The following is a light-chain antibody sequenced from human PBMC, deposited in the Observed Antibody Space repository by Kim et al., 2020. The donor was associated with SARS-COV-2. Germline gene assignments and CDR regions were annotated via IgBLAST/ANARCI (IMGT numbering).Light chain of an antibody. CDR3: QQYGSSPLT. Sequence: SPGESATLSCRASQSVSSSYLAWYQQKPGQAPRLLIYGASSRATGIPDRFSGSGSGTDFTLAISRLEPEDFAVYYCQQYGSSPLTFGPGTKVDIK. V-gene: IGKV3-20*01. J-gene: IGKJ3*01. CDR2: GAS. CDR1: QSVSSSY.